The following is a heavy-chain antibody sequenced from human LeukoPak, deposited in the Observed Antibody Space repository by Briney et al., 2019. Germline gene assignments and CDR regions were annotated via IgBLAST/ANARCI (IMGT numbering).Heavy chain of an antibody. D-gene: IGHD2-21*02. J-gene: IGHJ2*01. CDR1: GGTFSSHA. CDR2: IIPIFGTA. V-gene: IGHV1-69*05. CDR3: ARALSLVAYSGGDCDRNWYFDL. Sequence: SVKVSCKASGGTFSSHAISWVRQAPGQGLEWMGRIIPIFGTANYAQKSQGRVTITTDESTSTAYMELSSLRSEDTAVYYCARALSLVAYSGGDCDRNWYFDLWGRGTLVTVSS.